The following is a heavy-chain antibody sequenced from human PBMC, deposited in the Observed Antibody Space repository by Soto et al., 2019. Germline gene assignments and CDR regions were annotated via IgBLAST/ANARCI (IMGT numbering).Heavy chain of an antibody. CDR1: GGSISSYY. CDR2: IYYSGST. J-gene: IGHJ3*02. V-gene: IGHV4-59*01. Sequence: SETLSLTCTVSGGSISSYYWSWIRQPPGRGLEWIGYIYYSGSTNYNPFLKSRVTISVDTSKNQFSLKLSSVTAADTAVYYCARAYYDYIWGSYRYDTWAFDIWGQGTMVTVSS. CDR3: ARAYYDYIWGSYRYDTWAFDI. D-gene: IGHD3-16*02.